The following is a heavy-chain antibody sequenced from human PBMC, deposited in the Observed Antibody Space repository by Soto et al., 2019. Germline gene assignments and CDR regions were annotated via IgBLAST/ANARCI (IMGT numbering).Heavy chain of an antibody. CDR2: ISYDGINK. V-gene: IGHV3-30*03. Sequence: QVQLVESGGGVVQPRRSLGLSCAASGFTFNTYGMHWVRQAPGKGLEWVAAISYDGINKYYADSVKGRFTISRDNSKNXLYVQMNSLRAEDTAVYYCARSPQPTRGIHWYFDLWGRGILVTVSS. CDR1: GFTFNTYG. D-gene: IGHD2-2*01. CDR3: ARSPQPTRGIHWYFDL. J-gene: IGHJ2*01.